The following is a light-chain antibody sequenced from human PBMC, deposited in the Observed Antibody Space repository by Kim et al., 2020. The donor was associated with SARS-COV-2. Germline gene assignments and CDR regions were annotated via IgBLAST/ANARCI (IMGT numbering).Light chain of an antibody. Sequence: QSITISCTGTSSDVGSYNLVSWYQQHPGKAPKLMIYEVSKRPSGVSNRFSGSKSSNTASLTISGLQAEDEADYYCCSYAGSSTDVVFGGGTQLTVL. CDR3: CSYAGSSTDVV. CDR1: SSDVGSYNL. V-gene: IGLV2-23*02. CDR2: EVS. J-gene: IGLJ2*01.